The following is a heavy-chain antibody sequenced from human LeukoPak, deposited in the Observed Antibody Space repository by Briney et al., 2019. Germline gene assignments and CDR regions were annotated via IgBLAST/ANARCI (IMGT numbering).Heavy chain of an antibody. CDR1: GGSISSSSYY. Sequence: SETLSLTCTVSGGSISSSSYYWGWIRQPPGKGLEWIGEINHSGSTNYNPSLKSRVTISVDTSKNQFSLKLSSVTAADTAVYYCARGYVLFGYWGQGTLVTVSS. J-gene: IGHJ4*02. V-gene: IGHV4-39*07. CDR2: INHSGST. D-gene: IGHD5-12*01. CDR3: ARGYVLFGY.